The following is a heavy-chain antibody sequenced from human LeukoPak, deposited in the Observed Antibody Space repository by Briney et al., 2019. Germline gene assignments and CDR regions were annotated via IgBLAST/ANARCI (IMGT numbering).Heavy chain of an antibody. CDR3: ARGGKLGYGSSTRCDPTRYFFDH. Sequence: PGGPLRLSFAASGFTFSSYSMNWVGQAPGKGLEGGSSISSSSSTIYNAGPSKGRSTIPTANAKNPPNLQMNSLRHEAPPVYTLARGGKLGYGSSTRCDPTRYFFDHGGERTLVTVSS. J-gene: IGHJ4*02. V-gene: IGHV3-48*02. CDR2: ISSSSSTI. D-gene: IGHD2-2*01. CDR1: GFTFSSYS.